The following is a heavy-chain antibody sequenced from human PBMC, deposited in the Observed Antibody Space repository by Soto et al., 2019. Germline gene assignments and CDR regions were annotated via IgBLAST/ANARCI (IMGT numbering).Heavy chain of an antibody. CDR3: AREVYGANWFDP. J-gene: IGHJ5*02. D-gene: IGHD2-8*01. Sequence: PSETLSLTCAVSGGSISSSNWWSWVRQPPGKGLEWIGEIYHSGSTNYTPSLKSRVTISVDKSKNQFSLKLSSVTAADTAVYYCAREVYGANWFDPWGQGTLVTVSS. V-gene: IGHV4-4*02. CDR2: IYHSGST. CDR1: GGSISSSNW.